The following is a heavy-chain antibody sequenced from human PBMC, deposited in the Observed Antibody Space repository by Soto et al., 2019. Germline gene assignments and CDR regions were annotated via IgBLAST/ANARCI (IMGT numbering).Heavy chain of an antibody. V-gene: IGHV3-23*01. J-gene: IGHJ2*01. CDR1: GLTFSTYG. CDR3: AKTPGGGAYGDWYFDL. D-gene: IGHD5-12*01. Sequence: EVQLLESGGALEQPGGSLRLSCAASGLTFSTYGMTWVRLAPGRGLDYVSAISPSGGNTWYADSVKGRFTIYRDNSKNTLYMQMNGLGAEDTAIYCCAKTPGGGAYGDWYFDLWGRGTLVTVSS. CDR2: ISPSGGNT.